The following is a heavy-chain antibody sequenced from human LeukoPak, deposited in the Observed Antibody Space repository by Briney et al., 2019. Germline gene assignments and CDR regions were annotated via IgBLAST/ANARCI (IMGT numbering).Heavy chain of an antibody. J-gene: IGHJ4*02. CDR2: ISAYYGNT. Sequence: ASVKVSCKASGYTFTTYAISWVRQAPGQGLEWMGWISAYYGNTTYAQKFQGRVTMTTDTSMSTAYMELRSQRSDDTAVYYCARDPNAMVTSLFDYWGQGTLVTVSS. V-gene: IGHV1-18*01. CDR3: ARDPNAMVTSLFDY. CDR1: GYTFTTYA. D-gene: IGHD5-18*01.